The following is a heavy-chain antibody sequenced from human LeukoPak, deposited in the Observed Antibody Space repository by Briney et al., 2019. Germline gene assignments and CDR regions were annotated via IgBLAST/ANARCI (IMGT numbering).Heavy chain of an antibody. CDR3: ANPPTVTSFDH. D-gene: IGHD4-11*01. Sequence: GGSLRLSCAASGFTFSSYPVHWVRQAPGKGLEWVTLISYDGSNKYYADSVKGRFTISRDNSKNTLYLQMNSLRAEDTAVYYCANPPTVTSFDHWGQGTLVTVSS. V-gene: IGHV3-30*04. CDR1: GFTFSSYP. CDR2: ISYDGSNK. J-gene: IGHJ4*02.